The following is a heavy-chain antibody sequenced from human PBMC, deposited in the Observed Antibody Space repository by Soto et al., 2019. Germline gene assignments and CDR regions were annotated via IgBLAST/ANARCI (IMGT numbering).Heavy chain of an antibody. J-gene: IGHJ5*02. D-gene: IGHD1-26*01. CDR3: APLKGVGGTFPKT. CDR1: GFTVSSNY. Sequence: WGSLRLSCAAAGFTVSSNYISWVRQATGKGLEWGSIIYSSGRTCYADSVKGRFTISRDNSKNTVYLQMNSLRAEDTAVYYCAPLKGVGGTFPKTWVQGTLVTVSS. CDR2: IYSSGRT. V-gene: IGHV3-53*01.